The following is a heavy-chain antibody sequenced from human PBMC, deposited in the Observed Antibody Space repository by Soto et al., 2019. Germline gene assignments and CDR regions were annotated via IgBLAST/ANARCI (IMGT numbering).Heavy chain of an antibody. CDR3: ARAGGSPTTTYYYYGMDV. V-gene: IGHV3-53*01. Sequence: GSLRLSCAASGFTVSSNYMSWVRQAPGKGLEWVSVIYSGGSTYYADSVKGRFTISRDNSKNTLYLQMNSLRAEDTAVYYCARAGGSPTTTYYYYGMDVWGQGTTVTVSS. J-gene: IGHJ6*02. CDR2: IYSGGST. D-gene: IGHD1-26*01. CDR1: GFTVSSNY.